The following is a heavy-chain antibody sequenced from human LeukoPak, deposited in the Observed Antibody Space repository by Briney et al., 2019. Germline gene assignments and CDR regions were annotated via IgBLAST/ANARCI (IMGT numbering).Heavy chain of an antibody. D-gene: IGHD6-13*01. V-gene: IGHV4-59*01. J-gene: IGHJ4*02. CDR1: GGSISSYY. CDR2: IYYSGST. CDR3: ARGLDIAAAGTGVFDY. Sequence: SETLSLTCTVSGGSISSYYWSWIRQPPGKGLEWIGYIYYSGSTNYNPSLKSRVTISVDTSKNQFSLKLSSATAADTAVYYCARGLDIAAAGTGVFDYWGQGTLVTVSS.